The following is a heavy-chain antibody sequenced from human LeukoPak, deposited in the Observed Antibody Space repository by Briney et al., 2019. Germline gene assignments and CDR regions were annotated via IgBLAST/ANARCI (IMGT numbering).Heavy chain of an antibody. J-gene: IGHJ4*02. V-gene: IGHV4-34*01. CDR2: INQSGST. CDR3: ARQGYDYVWGSYRSYYFDY. Sequence: SETLSLTCAVYGGSFSGYYWSWIRQPPGKGLEWIGEINQSGSTNYNPSLKSRVTISVDTSKNQFSLKLSSVTAADTAVYYCARQGYDYVWGSYRSYYFDYWGQGTLVTVSS. D-gene: IGHD3-16*02. CDR1: GGSFSGYY.